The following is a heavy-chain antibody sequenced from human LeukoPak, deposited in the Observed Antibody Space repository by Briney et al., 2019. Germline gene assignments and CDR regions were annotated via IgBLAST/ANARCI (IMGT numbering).Heavy chain of an antibody. CDR2: ISAHNGNT. D-gene: IGHD1-26*01. Sequence: ASVKVSCKASGYTFTSYGISWVRQAPGQGLEWMGWISAHNGNTNYAQKLQGRVTMTTDTSTSTAYMELRSLRSDDTAVYYCAREGLIVGATPIYYFDYWGQGTLVTVSS. CDR1: GYTFTSYG. CDR3: AREGLIVGATPIYYFDY. V-gene: IGHV1-18*01. J-gene: IGHJ4*02.